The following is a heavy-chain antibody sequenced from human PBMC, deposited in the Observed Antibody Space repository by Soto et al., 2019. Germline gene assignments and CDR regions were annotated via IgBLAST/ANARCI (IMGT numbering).Heavy chain of an antibody. CDR1: GYAFTGYY. D-gene: IGHD3-22*01. Sequence: ASVKGSCKASGYAFTGYYMHWVRQAPGQGLEWMGWINPNSGGTNYAQKFQGWVTMTRDTSISTAYMELSRLRSDDTAVYYCARDRYYYDSSVYFDYWGQGTLVTVSS. CDR3: ARDRYYYDSSVYFDY. V-gene: IGHV1-2*04. CDR2: INPNSGGT. J-gene: IGHJ4*02.